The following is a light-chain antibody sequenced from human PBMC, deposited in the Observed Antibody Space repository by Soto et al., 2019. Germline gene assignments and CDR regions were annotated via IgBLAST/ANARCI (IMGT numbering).Light chain of an antibody. CDR1: QSVSSSY. V-gene: IGKV3-20*01. CDR2: GAS. CDR3: QQYGSSPPIT. J-gene: IGKJ4*01. Sequence: EIVMTQSPGTLSLYPGERAPLSCRASQSVSSSYLAWYQQKPGQAPRLPIYGASSRATGIPDRFSGSGSGTDFTLTISRLEPEDFAGYYCQQYGSSPPITLGGGTKVDIK.